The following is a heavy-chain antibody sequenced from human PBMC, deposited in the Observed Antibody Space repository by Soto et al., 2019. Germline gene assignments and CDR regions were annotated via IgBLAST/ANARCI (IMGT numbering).Heavy chain of an antibody. Sequence: AGGSLRLSCGASGFTFSNYAISWVRQAPGKELEWVSTISSSGASTDYADSVKGRFTISRDNSQNTLNLQMNSLRAEDTAIYYCAKNQHAMAHDYWGPGTLVTVSS. J-gene: IGHJ4*02. D-gene: IGHD2-8*01. CDR2: ISSSGAST. V-gene: IGHV3-23*01. CDR1: GFTFSNYA. CDR3: AKNQHAMAHDY.